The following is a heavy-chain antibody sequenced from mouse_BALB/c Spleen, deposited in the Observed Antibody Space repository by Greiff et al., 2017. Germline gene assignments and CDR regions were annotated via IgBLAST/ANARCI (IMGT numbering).Heavy chain of an antibody. CDR2: IDPANGNT. CDR1: GFNIKDTY. Sequence: VQLKESGAELVKPGASVKLSCTASGFNIKDTYMHWVKQRPEQGLEWIGRIDPANGNTKYDPKFQGKATITADTSSNTAYLQLSSLTSEYTDVYYCARHGSGFYWYFDVWGAGTTVTVAS. CDR3: ARHGSGFYWYFDV. J-gene: IGHJ1*01. D-gene: IGHD1-1*01. V-gene: IGHV14-3*02.